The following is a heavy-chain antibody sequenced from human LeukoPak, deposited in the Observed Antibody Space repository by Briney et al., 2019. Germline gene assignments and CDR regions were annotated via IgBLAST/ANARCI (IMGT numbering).Heavy chain of an antibody. CDR2: IYYSGST. CDR3: ARGVVMDSLNWFDP. V-gene: IGHV4-59*01. D-gene: IGHD3-3*01. J-gene: IGHJ5*02. Sequence: SETLSLTCTVSGGSISSYYWSWVRQPAGKGLEWIGYIYYSGSTNYNPSLKSRVTISVDTSKNQFSLKLSSVTAADTAVYYCARGVVMDSLNWFDPWGQGTLVTVSS. CDR1: GGSISSYY.